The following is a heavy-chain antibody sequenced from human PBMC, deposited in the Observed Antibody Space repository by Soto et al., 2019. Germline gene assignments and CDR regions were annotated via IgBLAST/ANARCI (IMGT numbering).Heavy chain of an antibody. Sequence: QVQLVQSGAEVKKPGSSVKVSCKASGGTFSSYAISWVRQAPGHGLEWMGGIIPIFGTANDAQKFQGRVTITAAESSSMASMELSRLRSEDTAVSYCARGPSFMAVGAMFWFRIVLSFDHWGRGTLVIVAS. CDR2: IIPIFGTA. CDR3: ARGPSFMAVGAMFWFRIVLSFDH. J-gene: IGHJ2*01. D-gene: IGHD3-10*02. V-gene: IGHV1-69*01. CDR1: GGTFSSYA.